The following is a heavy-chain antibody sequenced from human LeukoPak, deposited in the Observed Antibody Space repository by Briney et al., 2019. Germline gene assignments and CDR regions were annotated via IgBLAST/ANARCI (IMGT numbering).Heavy chain of an antibody. Sequence: PSETLSLTCTVSGGSISSYYWSWIRQPPGKGLEWIGYIYYSGSTNYNPSLMSRVTISVDTSKNQFSLKLSSVTAADTAVYYCARHVDGGSYLLSYDYWGQRTLVTVSS. CDR3: ARHVDGGSYLLSYDY. CDR2: IYYSGST. V-gene: IGHV4-59*08. J-gene: IGHJ4*02. CDR1: GGSISSYY. D-gene: IGHD1-26*01.